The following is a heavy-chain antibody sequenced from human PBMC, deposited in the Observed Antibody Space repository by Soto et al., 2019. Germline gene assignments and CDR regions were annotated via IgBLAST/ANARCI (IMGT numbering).Heavy chain of an antibody. Sequence: PRLSCAASGFTFSSRGMHWVRQAPGKGLEWVAVIWYDGSNKYYADSVKGRFTISRDNSKNTLYLHMNSLRAEDTAVYYCARDVSAGSTDLGDSWGQGTLVTVSS. D-gene: IGHD1-7*01. CDR2: IWYDGSNK. CDR3: ARDVSAGSTDLGDS. V-gene: IGHV3-33*01. J-gene: IGHJ4*02. CDR1: GFTFSSRG.